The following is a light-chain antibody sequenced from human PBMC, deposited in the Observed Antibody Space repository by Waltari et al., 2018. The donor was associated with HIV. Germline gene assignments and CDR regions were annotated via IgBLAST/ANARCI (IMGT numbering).Light chain of an antibody. CDR1: SSDIGYYNY. CDR3: SSLTNSATLSVL. J-gene: IGLJ3*02. CDR2: EVS. V-gene: IGLV2-14*01. Sequence: QFALTQPASVSGSPGQSITISCTGSSSDIGYYNYVSWYQQHPGKAPKLIIYEVSNRPLGISSRFSGSKSGNTASLTISGLQAEDEADYFCSSLTNSATLSVLFGGGTQLTVL.